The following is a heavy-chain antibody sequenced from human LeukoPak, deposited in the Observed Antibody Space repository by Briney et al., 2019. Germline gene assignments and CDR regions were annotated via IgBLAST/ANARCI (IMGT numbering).Heavy chain of an antibody. CDR1: VFTFRDFY. V-gene: IGHV3-11*01. J-gene: IGHJ4*02. CDR3: TSDPRLCAY. Sequence: GGSLRLSCAASVFTFRDFYMTWLRQARWKGLEGVAYIGPSGPIMNYADSVKGRSTVSRDNAENSLYLHMNSLRAEDTAVYYCTSDPRLCAYWGQGTLVTVSA. CDR2: IGPSGPIM.